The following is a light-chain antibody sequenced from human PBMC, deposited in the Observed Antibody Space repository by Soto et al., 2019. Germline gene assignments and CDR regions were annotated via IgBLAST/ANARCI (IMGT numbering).Light chain of an antibody. CDR2: KAS. CDR3: QQYNNYLWT. V-gene: IGKV1-5*03. Sequence: DIQMTQSPSTLSASVGDRVTITCRASQSISAWLAWYQQKPGKAPKLLIYKASTLESGVPSRFSGSGSGTEFTLTISCLQPDDFATYYCQQYNNYLWTFGQGTKVDTK. J-gene: IGKJ1*01. CDR1: QSISAW.